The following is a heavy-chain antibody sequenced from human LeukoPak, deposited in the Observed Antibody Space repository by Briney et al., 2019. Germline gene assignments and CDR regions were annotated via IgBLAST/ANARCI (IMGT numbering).Heavy chain of an antibody. CDR3: TRHYYYYYYMDV. CDR2: IRSKANSYAT. J-gene: IGHJ6*03. CDR1: GFTFSHYA. Sequence: QSGGSLRLSCAASGFTFSHYAMHWGRQASGKGLEWVGRIRSKANSYATAYAASVKGRFTISRDDSKNTAYLQMNSLKTEDTAVYYCTRHYYYYYYMDVWGKGTTVTVSS. V-gene: IGHV3-73*01.